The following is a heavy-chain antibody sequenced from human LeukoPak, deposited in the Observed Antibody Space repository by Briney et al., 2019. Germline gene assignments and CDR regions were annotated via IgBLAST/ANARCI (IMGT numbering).Heavy chain of an antibody. CDR3: AKSGDCSSTSCYPHNWFDP. V-gene: IGHV3-23*01. CDR2: ISGSGGST. D-gene: IGHD2-2*01. J-gene: IGHJ5*02. CDR1: GFTFSSYA. Sequence: GGSLRLPCAASGFTFSSYAMSWVRQAPGKGLEWVSAISGSGGSTYYADSVKGRFTISRDNSKNTLYLQMNSLRAEDTAVYYCAKSGDCSSTSCYPHNWFDPWGQGTLVTVSS.